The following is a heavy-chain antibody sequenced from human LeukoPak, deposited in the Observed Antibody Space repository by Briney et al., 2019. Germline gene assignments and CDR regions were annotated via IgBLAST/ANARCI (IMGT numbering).Heavy chain of an antibody. V-gene: IGHV4-4*02. Sequence: SETLSLTCAVSGGSISSSNWWSWVRQPPGKGLEWIGEIYHSGSTNYNPSLKSRVTISVDKSKNQFSLKLSSVIAADTAVYYCASPLWFGELLFWGQGTLVTVSS. CDR2: IYHSGST. J-gene: IGHJ4*02. CDR1: GGSISSSNW. CDR3: ASPLWFGELLF. D-gene: IGHD3-10*01.